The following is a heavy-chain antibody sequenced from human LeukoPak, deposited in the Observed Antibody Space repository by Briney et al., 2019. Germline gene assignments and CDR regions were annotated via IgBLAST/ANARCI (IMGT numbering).Heavy chain of an antibody. D-gene: IGHD3-16*01. CDR2: LSYDGNNK. CDR3: ARDKDYVRYYYMDV. Sequence: GGSLRLSCAASGFISSSYAMHWVRQAPGKGLEWVAILSYDGNNKYYADYVKGRFTISRDNSKNALYLQMNSLRAEDTAVYYCARDKDYVRYYYMDVWGKGTTVTVSS. V-gene: IGHV3-30*04. J-gene: IGHJ6*03. CDR1: GFISSSYA.